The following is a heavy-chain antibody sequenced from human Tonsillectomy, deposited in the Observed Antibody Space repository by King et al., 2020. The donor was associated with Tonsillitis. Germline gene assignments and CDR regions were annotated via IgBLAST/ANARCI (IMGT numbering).Heavy chain of an antibody. J-gene: IGHJ4*02. V-gene: IGHV3-33*08. CDR2: IWYDGSNK. Sequence: VQLVESGGGVVQPGRSLRLSCAASGFTLSSNAMHWVRQAPGKGLDWVAIIWYDGSNKYYADSVKGRFTISRDNSRNTVFLQMNSLRAEDTAVYYWARGGMSARPDYWGQGTLVTVSS. CDR1: GFTLSSNA. D-gene: IGHD6-13*01. CDR3: ARGGMSARPDY.